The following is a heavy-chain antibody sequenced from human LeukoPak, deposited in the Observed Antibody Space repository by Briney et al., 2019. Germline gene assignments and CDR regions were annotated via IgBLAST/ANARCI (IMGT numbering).Heavy chain of an antibody. CDR1: GGSISSYY. J-gene: IGHJ4*02. D-gene: IGHD4-17*01. V-gene: IGHV4-59*08. CDR3: ARGGNYGDYDGYFDY. Sequence: SETLSLTCTVSGGSISSYYWSWIRQPPGKGLEWIGYIYYSGSNNYNPSLRSRVTISVDTSKNQFSLKLSSVTAADTAVYYCARGGNYGDYDGYFDYWGQGTLVTVSS. CDR2: IYYSGSN.